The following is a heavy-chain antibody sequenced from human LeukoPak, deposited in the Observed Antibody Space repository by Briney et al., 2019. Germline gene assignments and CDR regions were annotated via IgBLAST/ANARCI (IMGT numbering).Heavy chain of an antibody. J-gene: IGHJ4*02. CDR1: GYTFTGYY. V-gene: IGHV1-2*02. CDR2: INPNSGGT. D-gene: IGHD1-26*01. CDR3: ARDSEGVGATNSPVDY. Sequence: GASVKVSCKASGYTFTGYYMHWVRQAPGQGLEWMGWINPNSGGTNYAQKFQGRVTMTRDTSISTAYMELSRLRSDDTAVYYCARDSEGVGATNSPVDYWGQGTLVTVSS.